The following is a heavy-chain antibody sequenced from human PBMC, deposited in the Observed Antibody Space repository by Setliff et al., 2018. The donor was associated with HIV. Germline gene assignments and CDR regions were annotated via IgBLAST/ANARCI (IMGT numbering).Heavy chain of an antibody. Sequence: SETLSLTCTVSAGSIRSSTYYWAWIRQPPGKGLEWIGTIYYSGSTYYNPSLKSRATISVDMSKNQFSLRLSSVTAADTAVYYCARDRSNWNYGKNYMDVWGKGTTVTVSS. V-gene: IGHV4-39*02. CDR1: AGSIRSSTYY. D-gene: IGHD1-7*01. CDR3: ARDRSNWNYGKNYMDV. J-gene: IGHJ6*03. CDR2: IYYSGST.